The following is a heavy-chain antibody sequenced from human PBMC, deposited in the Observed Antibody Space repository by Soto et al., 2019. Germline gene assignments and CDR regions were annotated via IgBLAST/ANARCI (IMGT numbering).Heavy chain of an antibody. CDR1: GGSVSSGSYY. V-gene: IGHV4-61*01. J-gene: IGHJ4*02. D-gene: IGHD2-8*01. CDR2: IYYSGST. CDR3: ARDMVYMSGVYFDY. Sequence: SETLSLTCTVSGGSVSSGSYYWSWIRQPPGKGLEWIGYIYYSGSTNYNPSLKSRVTISVDTSKNQFSLKLSSVTAADTAVYYCARDMVYMSGVYFDYWGQGTLVTVSS.